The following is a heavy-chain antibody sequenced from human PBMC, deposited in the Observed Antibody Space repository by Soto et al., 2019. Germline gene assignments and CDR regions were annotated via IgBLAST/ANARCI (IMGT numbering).Heavy chain of an antibody. D-gene: IGHD1-7*01. CDR2: IIPIFGTA. CDR1: GGTFSSYA. CDR3: ARDRNWNSGFNWFDP. J-gene: IGHJ5*02. V-gene: IGHV1-69*13. Sequence: GASVKVSCKASGGTFSSYAISWVRQAPGQGLEWMGGIIPIFGTANYAQKFQGRVTITADESTSTAYMELSSLRSEDTAVYYCARDRNWNSGFNWFDPWGQGTLVTVS.